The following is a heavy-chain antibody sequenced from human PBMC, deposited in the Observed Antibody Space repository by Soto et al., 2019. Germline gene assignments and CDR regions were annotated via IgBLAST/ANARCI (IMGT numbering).Heavy chain of an antibody. CDR2: ISSSSSYI. CDR1: GFTFSSYS. J-gene: IGHJ6*02. V-gene: IGHV3-21*01. CDR3: ARAYGSGSYYTSDQVKGYYGMDV. D-gene: IGHD3-10*01. Sequence: GGSLRLSCAASGFTFSSYSMNWVRQAPGKGLEWVSSISSSSSYIYYADSVKGRFTISRDNAKNSLYLQMNSLRAEDTAVYYCARAYGSGSYYTSDQVKGYYGMDVWGQGTSVTVSS.